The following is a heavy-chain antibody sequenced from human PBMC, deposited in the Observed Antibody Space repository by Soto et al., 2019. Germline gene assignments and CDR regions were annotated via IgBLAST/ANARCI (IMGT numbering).Heavy chain of an antibody. CDR2: INHSGST. CDR3: ARGLVGDYQPKKDYYFDY. V-gene: IGHV4-34*01. Sequence: SETLSLTCAVYGGSFSGYYWSWIRQPPGKGLEWIGEINHSGSTNYNPSLKSRVTISVDTSKNQFSLKLSSVTAADTAVYYCARGLVGDYQPKKDYYFDYWGQGTLVTVSS. CDR1: GGSFSGYY. D-gene: IGHD4-17*01. J-gene: IGHJ4*02.